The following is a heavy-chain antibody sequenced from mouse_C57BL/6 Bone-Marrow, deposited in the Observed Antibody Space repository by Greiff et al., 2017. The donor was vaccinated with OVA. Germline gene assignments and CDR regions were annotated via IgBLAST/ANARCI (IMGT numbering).Heavy chain of an antibody. CDR2: INPNNGGT. Sequence: VQLQQSGPELVKPGASVKMSCKASGYTFTDYNMHWVKQSHGKSLEWIGYINPNNGGTSYNQKFKGKATLTVNKSSSTAYMGLRSLTSEDSAVYYCAMTYDYDDWCAYWGQGTLVTFSA. CDR3: AMTYDYDDWCAY. J-gene: IGHJ3*01. D-gene: IGHD2-4*01. V-gene: IGHV1-22*01. CDR1: GYTFTDYN.